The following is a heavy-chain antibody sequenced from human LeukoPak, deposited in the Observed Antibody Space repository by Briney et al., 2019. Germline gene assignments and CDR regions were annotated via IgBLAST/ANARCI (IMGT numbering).Heavy chain of an antibody. Sequence: ASVKVSCKASGYSFTSYGISWVRQAPGQGLEWMGWINTYNGNTNDAQNVQGRVTMTTDTATSTAYMELRSLRSDDTAVYFCARVITMVRGVILPVSGFDYWGQGTLVTVSS. D-gene: IGHD3-10*01. CDR2: INTYNGNT. V-gene: IGHV1-18*01. CDR3: ARVITMVRGVILPVSGFDY. CDR1: GYSFTSYG. J-gene: IGHJ4*02.